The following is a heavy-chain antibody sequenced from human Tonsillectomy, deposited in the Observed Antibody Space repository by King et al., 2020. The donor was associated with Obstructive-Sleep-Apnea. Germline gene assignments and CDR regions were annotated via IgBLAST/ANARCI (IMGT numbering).Heavy chain of an antibody. CDR1: GFTFNSYW. J-gene: IGHJ6*02. CDR2: IKQDGSET. Sequence: DVQLVESGGGLVQPGGSLRLSCAASGFTFNSYWMSWVRQAPGKGLEWVANIKQDGSETYCVDSVKGRFTISRDNAKSSLYLQMNSLRAEDTAMYYCAKCTRTRCYYYGMDVWGQGTTVTVSS. CDR3: AKCTRTRCYYYGMDV. D-gene: IGHD2-8*01. V-gene: IGHV3-7*01.